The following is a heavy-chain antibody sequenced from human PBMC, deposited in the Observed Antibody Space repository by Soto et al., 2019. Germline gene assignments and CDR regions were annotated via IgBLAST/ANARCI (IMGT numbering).Heavy chain of an antibody. CDR3: AKSKPAADY. CDR2: ISGSGAST. D-gene: IGHD2-2*01. Sequence: EVQLLESGGGLVQPGGSLRLSCAASGFTFSSYAMSWVRQAPGKGLEWVSTISGSGASTYYADSVEGRFTISRDNSKNTLYLQMNSLSAEVTAVYYCAKSKPAADYWGQGTLVTVSS. J-gene: IGHJ4*02. CDR1: GFTFSSYA. V-gene: IGHV3-23*01.